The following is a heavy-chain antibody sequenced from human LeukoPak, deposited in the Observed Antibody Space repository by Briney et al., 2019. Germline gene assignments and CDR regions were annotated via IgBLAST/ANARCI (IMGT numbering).Heavy chain of an antibody. CDR1: GLTFDDYA. J-gene: IGHJ4*02. CDR2: ISWNSGSI. D-gene: IGHD5-18*01. V-gene: IGHV3-9*01. Sequence: GRSLRLSCAASGLTFDDYAMRWVRQAPGKGLEWVSGISWNSGSIGYADSVKGRFTISRDNAKNSLYLQMNSLRAEDTALYYCASPYRGYSYGVAYWGQGTLVTVSS. CDR3: ASPYRGYSYGVAY.